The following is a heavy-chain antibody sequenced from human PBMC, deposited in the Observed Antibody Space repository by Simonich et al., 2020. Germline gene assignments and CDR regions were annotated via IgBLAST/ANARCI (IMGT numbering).Heavy chain of an antibody. D-gene: IGHD6-19*01. J-gene: IGHJ3*02. V-gene: IGHV3-23*01. CDR3: AKDRDSSGWYTAFDI. CDR2: VRGSGGRP. Sequence: EVQLLESGGGLVQPGGSLRLSWAASVFTFSSYAMSWVRQALGKGRGGVSVVRGSGGRPYYADSGKGRFTISRDNSKNTLYLQMNSLRAEDTAVYYCAKDRDSSGWYTAFDIWGQGTMVTVSS. CDR1: VFTFSSYA.